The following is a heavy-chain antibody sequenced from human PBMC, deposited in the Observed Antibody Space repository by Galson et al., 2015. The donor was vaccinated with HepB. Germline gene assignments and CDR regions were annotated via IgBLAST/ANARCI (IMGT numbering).Heavy chain of an antibody. CDR3: AKVYNEYQLPYYYMDV. J-gene: IGHJ6*03. D-gene: IGHD2-2*01. Sequence: SLRLSCAASGFTFSSYAMSWVRQAPGKGLEWVSAISGSGGSTYYADSVKGRFTISRDNSKNTLYLQMNSLRAEDTAVYYCAKVYNEYQLPYYYMDVWGKGTTVTVSS. CDR2: ISGSGGST. CDR1: GFTFSSYA. V-gene: IGHV3-23*01.